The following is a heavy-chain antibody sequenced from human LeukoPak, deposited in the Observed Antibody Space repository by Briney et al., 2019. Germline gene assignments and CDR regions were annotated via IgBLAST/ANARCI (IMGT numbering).Heavy chain of an antibody. Sequence: NPSQTLSLTCTVSGGSISSGGYYWSWIRQPAGKGLGWIGRIYTSGSTNYNPSLKSRVTISVDTSKNQFSLKLSSVTAADTAVYYCARAAAAGISAGVYYWGQGTLVTVAS. CDR2: IYTSGST. CDR3: ARAAAAGISAGVYY. V-gene: IGHV4-61*02. J-gene: IGHJ4*02. D-gene: IGHD6-13*01. CDR1: GGSISSGGYY.